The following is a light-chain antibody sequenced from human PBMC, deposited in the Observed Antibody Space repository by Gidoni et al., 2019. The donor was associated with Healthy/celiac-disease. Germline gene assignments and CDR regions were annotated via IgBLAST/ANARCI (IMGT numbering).Light chain of an antibody. J-gene: IGKJ2*04. CDR3: QQYNNWPMCS. CDR1: QSVSSN. V-gene: IGKV3-15*01. CDR2: GAS. Sequence: EIVMTQSPATLSVSPGERATLSCRASQSVSSNLAWYQQKPGQDPRLLIYGASTRATGIPARFSGSGSGTEFTLTISSLQSEDFAVYYCQQYNNWPMCSFGQGTKLEIK.